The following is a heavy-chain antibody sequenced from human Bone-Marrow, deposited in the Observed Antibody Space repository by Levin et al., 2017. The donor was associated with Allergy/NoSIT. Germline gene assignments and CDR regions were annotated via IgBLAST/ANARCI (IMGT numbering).Heavy chain of an antibody. J-gene: IGHJ4*02. CDR3: ARGGSALYSSGWYARGCHY. CDR2: ISSSGTTI. Sequence: GGSLRLSCAASGFTFSDYYMSWIRQAPGKGLEWVSYISSSGTTIYYADSVKGRFTISRDNAKNSLYLQMNSLRAEDTAVYYCARGGSALYSSGWYARGCHYWGQGTLVTVSS. CDR1: GFTFSDYY. D-gene: IGHD6-19*01. V-gene: IGHV3-11*01.